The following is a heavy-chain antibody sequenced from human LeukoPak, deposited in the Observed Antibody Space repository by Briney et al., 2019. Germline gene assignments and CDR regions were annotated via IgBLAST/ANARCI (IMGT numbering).Heavy chain of an antibody. CDR1: GFTFSSYV. J-gene: IGHJ4*02. Sequence: GGSLRLSCAASGFTFSSYVMHWVRQAPGKGLEWVAVISYDGSNKYYADSVKGRFTISRDNSKNTLYLQMNSLRAEDTAVYYCAKDSRLVRGVPRGYFDYWGQGTLVTVSS. CDR2: ISYDGSNK. CDR3: AKDSRLVRGVPRGYFDY. V-gene: IGHV3-30*18. D-gene: IGHD3-10*01.